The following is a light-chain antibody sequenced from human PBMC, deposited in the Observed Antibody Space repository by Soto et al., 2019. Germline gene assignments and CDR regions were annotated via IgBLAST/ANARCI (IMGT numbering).Light chain of an antibody. CDR2: DAS. Sequence: DIQITQSPSSLSASIGDRVTLTCRASQSIGTNLNWYQQRPGKAPKLLIYDASSLESGVPSRFSGSGSGTEFTLTISSLQPDDFATYYCQQYNSYPWTFGQGTKVDIK. CDR3: QQYNSYPWT. CDR1: QSIGTN. J-gene: IGKJ1*01. V-gene: IGKV1-5*01.